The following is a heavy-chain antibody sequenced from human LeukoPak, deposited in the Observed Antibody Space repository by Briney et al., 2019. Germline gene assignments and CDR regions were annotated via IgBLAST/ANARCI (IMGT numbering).Heavy chain of an antibody. CDR2: IGTAGDT. J-gene: IGHJ4*02. D-gene: IGHD2-15*01. CDR3: ARTGYCSGGSCYSYGY. Sequence: PGGSLRLSCAASGFTFSSYDMHWVRQATGKGLEWVSAIGTAGDTYYPGSVKGRFTISRENAKNSLYLQMNSLRAGDTAVYYCARTGYCSGGSCYSYGYWGQGTLVTVSS. CDR1: GFTFSSYD. V-gene: IGHV3-13*01.